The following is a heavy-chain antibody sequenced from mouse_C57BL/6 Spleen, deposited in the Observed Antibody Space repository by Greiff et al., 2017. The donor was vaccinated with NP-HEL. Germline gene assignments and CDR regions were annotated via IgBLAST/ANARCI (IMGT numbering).Heavy chain of an antibody. J-gene: IGHJ2*01. D-gene: IGHD2-3*01. CDR3: ARSGDGYYVRDFDY. Sequence: QVQLQQSGPELVKPGASVKISCKASGYAFSSSWMNWVKQRPGKGLEWIGRIYPGDGDTNYNGKFKGKATLTADKSSSIAYMQLSSLTSEDSAVYFCARSGDGYYVRDFDYWGQGTTLTVSS. CDR1: GYAFSSSW. CDR2: IYPGDGDT. V-gene: IGHV1-82*01.